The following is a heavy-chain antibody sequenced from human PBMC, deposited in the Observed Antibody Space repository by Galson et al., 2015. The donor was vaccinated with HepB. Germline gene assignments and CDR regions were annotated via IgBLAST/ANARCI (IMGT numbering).Heavy chain of an antibody. Sequence: SLRLSCAASGFTFSSYRMHWVRQAPGKGLVWVSRINTDESATTYADSVKGRFTISRDNAKNTLYLQMNSLRAEDTAVYYCARERCFSMVPRVRNVDFMDVWAKATTVTVS. CDR3: ARERCFSMVPRVRNVDFMDV. CDR2: INTDESAT. V-gene: IGHV3-74*01. D-gene: IGHD3-10*01. CDR1: GFTFSSYR. J-gene: IGHJ6*03.